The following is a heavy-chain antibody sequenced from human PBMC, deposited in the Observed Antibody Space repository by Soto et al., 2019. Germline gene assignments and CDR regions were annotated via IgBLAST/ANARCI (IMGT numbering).Heavy chain of an antibody. Sequence: EVQLVESGGGLVQPGGSLRLSCAASGFTLSNYWMHWARQAPGKGLVWVSRISSDGSSTNYADSVKGRFTISRDNAKNRLHLQMNSLRAEDTAVYYCARVPYCSSSSCYSYFDSWGQGPLVTVSS. CDR3: ARVPYCSSSSCYSYFDS. CDR2: ISSDGSST. D-gene: IGHD2-2*01. CDR1: GFTLSNYW. J-gene: IGHJ4*02. V-gene: IGHV3-74*01.